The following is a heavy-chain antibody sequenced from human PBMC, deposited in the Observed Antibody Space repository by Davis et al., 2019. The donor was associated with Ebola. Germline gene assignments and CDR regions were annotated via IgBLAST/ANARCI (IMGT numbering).Heavy chain of an antibody. Sequence: SGPTLVKPTQTLTLTCTFSGFSLSAIGMCVNWIRQPPGKALEWLARIDWDDDKFYSTSLKTRLTISKDTSKNQVVLTITNMDPVDTATYYCARILSPVDPGDYWGQGTLVTVSS. CDR2: IDWDDDK. J-gene: IGHJ4*02. CDR3: ARILSPVDPGDY. CDR1: GFSLSAIGMC. D-gene: IGHD5-12*01. V-gene: IGHV2-70*17.